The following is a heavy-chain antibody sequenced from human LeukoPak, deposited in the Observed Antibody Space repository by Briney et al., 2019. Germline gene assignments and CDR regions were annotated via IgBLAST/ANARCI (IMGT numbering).Heavy chain of an antibody. CDR3: ATLPTGVYYFDY. CDR2: ISSSSSTI. CDR1: GFTFSSYG. D-gene: IGHD2-8*01. V-gene: IGHV3-48*02. J-gene: IGHJ4*02. Sequence: GGSLRLSCAASGFTFSSYGMNWVRQAPGKGLGWVSYISSSSSTIYYAGCVKGRFTIPRDNAKNSLYLQMNSLRDEDTAVYYCATLPTGVYYFDYWGQGTLVTVSS.